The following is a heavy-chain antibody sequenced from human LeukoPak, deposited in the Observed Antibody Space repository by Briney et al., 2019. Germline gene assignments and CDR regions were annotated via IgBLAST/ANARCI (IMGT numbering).Heavy chain of an antibody. CDR2: IYTSGST. CDR1: GGSISSGSYY. CDR3: AREEYSSSSFAFDI. Sequence: SQTLSLTCTVSGGSISSGSYYWSWIRQPAGKGLEWIGRIYTSGSTSYNPSLKSRVTISVDTSKNQFSLKLSSVTAADTAVYYCAREEYSSSSFAFDIWGQGTMVTVSS. D-gene: IGHD6-6*01. V-gene: IGHV4-61*02. J-gene: IGHJ3*02.